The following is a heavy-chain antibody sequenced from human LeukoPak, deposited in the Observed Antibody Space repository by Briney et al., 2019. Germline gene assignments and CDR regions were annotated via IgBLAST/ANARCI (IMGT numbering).Heavy chain of an antibody. CDR2: INNDGSNA. D-gene: IGHD6-6*01. CDR1: GFTFSTYW. CDR3: AKDIGDSSSYYFDY. V-gene: IGHV3-74*01. J-gene: IGHJ4*02. Sequence: GGSLRLSCAASGFTFSTYWMHWVRQAPGKGLVWVSRINNDGSNATYADSVKGRFTISRDNAKNTLYLQMNSLRAEDMALYYCAKDIGDSSSYYFDYWGQGTLVTVSS.